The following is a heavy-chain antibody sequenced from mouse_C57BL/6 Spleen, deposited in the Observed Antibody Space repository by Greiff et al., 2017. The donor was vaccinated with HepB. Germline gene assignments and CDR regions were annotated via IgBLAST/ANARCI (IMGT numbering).Heavy chain of an antibody. CDR3: ARWQLGAMDY. D-gene: IGHD3-3*01. CDR1: GYAFSSSW. CDR2: IYPGDGDT. V-gene: IGHV1-82*01. J-gene: IGHJ4*01. Sequence: VQLVESGPELVEPGASVKISCKASGYAFSSSWMNWVKQRPGKGLEWIGRIYPGDGDTNYNGKFKGKATLTADKSSSTAYMQLSSLTSEDAAVYFCARWQLGAMDYWGQGTSVTVSS.